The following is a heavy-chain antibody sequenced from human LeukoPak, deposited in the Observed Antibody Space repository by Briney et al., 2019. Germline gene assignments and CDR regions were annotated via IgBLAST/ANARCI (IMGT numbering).Heavy chain of an antibody. D-gene: IGHD2-15*01. Sequence: PSETLSLTCTVSGGSISSYYWSWIRQPPGKGLEWIGYIYSSGTTNYNPSLKSRVTISVDTSKNQFSLKLSSVTAADTAVYYCAREGCSGGSCTPFDIWGQGTMVTVSS. CDR3: AREGCSGGSCTPFDI. V-gene: IGHV4-59*01. CDR1: GGSISSYY. J-gene: IGHJ3*02. CDR2: IYSSGTT.